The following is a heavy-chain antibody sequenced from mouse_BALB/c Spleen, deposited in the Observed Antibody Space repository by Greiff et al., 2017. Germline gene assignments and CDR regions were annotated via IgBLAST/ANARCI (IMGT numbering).Heavy chain of an antibody. CDR1: GFSLSTSGMG. Sequence: QVTLKVSGPGILQPSQTLSLTCSFSGFSLSTSGMGVSWIRQPSGKGLEWLAHIYWDDDKRYNPSLKSRLTISKDTSSNQVFLKITSVDTADTATYYCARGYGYDDAMDYWGQGTSVTVSS. V-gene: IGHV8-12*01. CDR2: IYWDDDK. J-gene: IGHJ4*01. D-gene: IGHD2-2*01. CDR3: ARGYGYDDAMDY.